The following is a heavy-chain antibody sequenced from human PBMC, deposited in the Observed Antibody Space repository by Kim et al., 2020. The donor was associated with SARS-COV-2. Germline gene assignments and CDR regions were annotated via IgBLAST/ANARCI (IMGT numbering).Heavy chain of an antibody. J-gene: IGHJ4*02. CDR1: GGSISSGGYY. Sequence: SETLSLTCTVSGGSISSGGYYWSWIRQHPGKGLEWIGYIYYSGSTYYNPSLKSRVTISVDTSKNQFSLKLSSVTAADTAVYYCARGGGEYDYVWGSYLYYFDYWGQGTLVTVSS. D-gene: IGHD3-16*01. V-gene: IGHV4-31*03. CDR3: ARGGGEYDYVWGSYLYYFDY. CDR2: IYYSGST.